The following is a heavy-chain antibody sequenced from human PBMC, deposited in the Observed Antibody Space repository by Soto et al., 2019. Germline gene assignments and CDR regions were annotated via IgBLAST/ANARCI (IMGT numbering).Heavy chain of an antibody. CDR1: GGSFSGYY. CDR2: INHSGST. D-gene: IGHD2-8*02. CDR3: ARDKITGLFDY. V-gene: IGHV4-34*01. Sequence: SETLSRTCAVYGGSFSGYYWTWIRQPPGTGLEWIGEINHSGSTNYNPSLKSRVTISVDTSKNQFSLKLTSVTAADTAVYFCARDKITGLFDYWGQGTLVTVSS. J-gene: IGHJ4*02.